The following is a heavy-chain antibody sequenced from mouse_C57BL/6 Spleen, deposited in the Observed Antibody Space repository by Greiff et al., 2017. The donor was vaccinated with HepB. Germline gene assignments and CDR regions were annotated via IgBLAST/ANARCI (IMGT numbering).Heavy chain of an antibody. V-gene: IGHV5-17*01. CDR2: ISSGSSTI. Sequence: VQLKESGGGLVKPGGSLKLSCAASGFTFSDYGMHWVRQAPEKGLEWVAYISSGSSTIYYADTVKGRFTISRDNAKNTRFLQMTSLRSEDTAMYYCASYSNYEAYWGQGTLVTVSA. J-gene: IGHJ3*01. CDR1: GFTFSDYG. D-gene: IGHD2-5*01. CDR3: ASYSNYEAY.